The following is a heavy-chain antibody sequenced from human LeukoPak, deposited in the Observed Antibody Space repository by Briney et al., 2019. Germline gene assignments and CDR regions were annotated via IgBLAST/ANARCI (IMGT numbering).Heavy chain of an antibody. CDR1: GYTFTSYA. CDR3: ARGYYDILTGYYEAHQLLDY. D-gene: IGHD3-9*01. J-gene: IGHJ4*02. Sequence: ASVKVSCKASGYTFTSYAMHWVRQAPGQRLEWMGWINAGNGNTKYSQKFQSRVTITRDTSASTAYMELSSLRSEDTAVYYCARGYYDILTGYYEAHQLLDYWGQGTLVTVSS. V-gene: IGHV1-3*01. CDR2: INAGNGNT.